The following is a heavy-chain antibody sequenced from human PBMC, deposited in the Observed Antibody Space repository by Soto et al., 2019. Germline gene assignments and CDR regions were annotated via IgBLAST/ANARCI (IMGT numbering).Heavy chain of an antibody. D-gene: IGHD2-15*01. J-gene: IGHJ6*02. V-gene: IGHV3-30*18. CDR1: GFTFTSYG. Sequence: QVQLVESGGGVVQPGRSLRLSCAASGFTFTSYGMHWVCQAPGKGLEWLAVISNDGTNKYLADSVKGRLTLSRDNSRNTLSLEINNLRPEDTAVYYCGKDTLDCSGGDCPLYYYYGMDVWGQGTTVTVSS. CDR3: GKDTLDCSGGDCPLYYYYGMDV. CDR2: ISNDGTNK.